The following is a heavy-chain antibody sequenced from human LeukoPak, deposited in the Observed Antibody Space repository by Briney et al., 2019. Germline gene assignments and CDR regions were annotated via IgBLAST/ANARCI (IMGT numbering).Heavy chain of an antibody. CDR3: AKDNIVVVVAATFDF. D-gene: IGHD2-15*01. Sequence: GGSLRLSCAASGFTFSSYAMSWVRQAPRKGMEWVSAISGSGGSTYYADSVKGRFTISRDNSKNTLYLQMNSLRAEDTAVYYCAKDNIVVVVAATFDFWGQGTLVTVSS. V-gene: IGHV3-23*01. CDR2: ISGSGGST. J-gene: IGHJ4*02. CDR1: GFTFSSYA.